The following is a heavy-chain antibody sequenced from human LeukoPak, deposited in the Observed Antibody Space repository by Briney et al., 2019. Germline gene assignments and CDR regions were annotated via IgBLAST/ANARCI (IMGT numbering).Heavy chain of an antibody. CDR3: ARDRHYGMDV. J-gene: IGHJ6*02. Sequence: GESLTLSCAASGFTFGDYCMHWVRQAPGKGLVWVSHINGDGSSKTYAESVKGRITTSRHNAKNTPHLQMNRLRAEDPALYYCARDRHYGMDVWGQGTTVTVSS. CDR1: GFTFGDYC. V-gene: IGHV3-74*01. CDR2: INGDGSSK.